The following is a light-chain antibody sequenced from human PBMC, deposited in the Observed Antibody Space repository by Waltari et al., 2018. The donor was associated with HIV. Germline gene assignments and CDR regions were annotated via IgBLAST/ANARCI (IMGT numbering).Light chain of an antibody. V-gene: IGLV2-14*03. Sequence: QSALTQPASVSGSPGQSIVISCTGTSDAVGYYNYVPWYQQHPGKVPKRVIYDVTSRPSGVSNRFSGSKSGNTASLTISGLRADDEADYYCSSYVGSSTSWLFGGGTKLTV. CDR2: DVT. J-gene: IGLJ3*02. CDR1: SDAVGYYNY. CDR3: SSYVGSSTSWL.